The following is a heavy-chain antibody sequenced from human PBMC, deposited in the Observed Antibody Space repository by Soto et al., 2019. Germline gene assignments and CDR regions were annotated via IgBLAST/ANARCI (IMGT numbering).Heavy chain of an antibody. D-gene: IGHD2-2*01. CDR1: GFTFSNYD. Sequence: QVQLVESGGGVVQPGRSLRLSCAASGFTFSNYDMHWVRQAPGEGLEWVAVLSFDGSNKNYADSVKGRFTISRDNSKNTLFFQMNRLRTEDTAGYFCAKDFYSGRVPAAHRPDYFAFCGPGTLVRVSS. CDR2: LSFDGSNK. CDR3: AKDFYSGRVPAAHRPDYFAF. J-gene: IGHJ4*02. V-gene: IGHV3-30*18.